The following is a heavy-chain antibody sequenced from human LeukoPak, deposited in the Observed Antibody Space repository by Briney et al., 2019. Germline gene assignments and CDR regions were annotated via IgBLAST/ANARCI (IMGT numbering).Heavy chain of an antibody. CDR3: ARGGEEVYFDY. CDR1: GYTFTNYA. Sequence: ASVKVSCKASGYTFTNYAMHWVRQAPGQRLEWMGWINAGNGNTKYSQKFQGRVTITRDTSASTAYMELSSLRSEDTAVYYCARGGEEVYFDYWGQGTLVTVSS. D-gene: IGHD2-21*01. V-gene: IGHV1-3*01. J-gene: IGHJ4*02. CDR2: INAGNGNT.